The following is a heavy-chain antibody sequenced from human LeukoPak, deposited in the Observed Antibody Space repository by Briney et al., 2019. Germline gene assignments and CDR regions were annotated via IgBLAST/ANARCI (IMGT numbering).Heavy chain of an antibody. V-gene: IGHV4-59*01. Sequence: SETLSLTCTVSGGSISSYYWSWIRQPPGKGLEGMGDIYYSGSTNYNPSLKSRVTISVDTSKNKFSLKLSSVTPADTAVYYCSRGGYSYGYHNWFDPWGQGTLVTVSS. D-gene: IGHD5-18*01. J-gene: IGHJ5*02. CDR1: GGSISSYY. CDR2: IYYSGST. CDR3: SRGGYSYGYHNWFDP.